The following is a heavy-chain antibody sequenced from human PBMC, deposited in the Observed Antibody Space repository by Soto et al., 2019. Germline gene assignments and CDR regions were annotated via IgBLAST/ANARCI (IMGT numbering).Heavy chain of an antibody. CDR2: ISSDGRNK. D-gene: IGHD6-19*01. J-gene: IGHJ4*02. CDR1: GFTFSTFG. Sequence: GGSLRLSCAASGFTFSTFGMHWVRQAPGNGLEWVAVISSDGRNKYYADSVKGRFTISRDNSKNTLYLQMDSLIPEDTDVYYCAKGHSSGWYSFGHWGQGTLVTVS. V-gene: IGHV3-30*18. CDR3: AKGHSSGWYSFGH.